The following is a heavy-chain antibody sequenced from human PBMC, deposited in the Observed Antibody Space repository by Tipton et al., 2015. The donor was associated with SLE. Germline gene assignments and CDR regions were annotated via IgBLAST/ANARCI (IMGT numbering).Heavy chain of an antibody. CDR1: GGSISSYY. Sequence: TLSLTCTVSGGSISSYYWSWIRQPPGKGLEWIGYIYYSGSTNYNPSLKSRVTVSVDTSENQLSLKLTSVTAADTAVYYCARFHLKSYYEFDSWGQGTLVTVSS. D-gene: IGHD1-26*01. CDR2: IYYSGST. V-gene: IGHV4-59*01. J-gene: IGHJ5*01. CDR3: ARFHLKSYYEFDS.